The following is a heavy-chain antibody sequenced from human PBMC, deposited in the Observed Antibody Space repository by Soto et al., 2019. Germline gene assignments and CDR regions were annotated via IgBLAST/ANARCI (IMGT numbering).Heavy chain of an antibody. CDR1: GFTFSSYG. CDR2: ISYDGSNK. J-gene: IGHJ4*02. CDR3: AKDPDPLFMILFGGVIVKYFVF. D-gene: IGHD3-16*02. Sequence: GGSLRLSCAASGFTFSSYGMHWVRQAPGKGLEWVAVISYDGSNKYYADSVKGRFTISRDNSKNTLYLQMNSLRAEDTAVYYCAKDPDPLFMILFGGVIVKYFVFWGQGTLVTVSS. V-gene: IGHV3-30*18.